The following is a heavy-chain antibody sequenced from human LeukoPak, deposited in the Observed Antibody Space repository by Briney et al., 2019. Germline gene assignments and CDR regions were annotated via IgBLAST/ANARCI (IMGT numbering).Heavy chain of an antibody. D-gene: IGHD3-22*01. Sequence: ASVKVSCKASGYTFTAYYIHWVRQAPGQGLEWMGWINPNSGGTNYAQSFQGRVTMTRDTSISTAYMELSSLRSDDAAVYYCTRGHLTYYDSSGYSHFDYWGQGNLVTVSS. CDR1: GYTFTAYY. V-gene: IGHV1-2*02. CDR3: TRGHLTYYDSSGYSHFDY. J-gene: IGHJ4*02. CDR2: INPNSGGT.